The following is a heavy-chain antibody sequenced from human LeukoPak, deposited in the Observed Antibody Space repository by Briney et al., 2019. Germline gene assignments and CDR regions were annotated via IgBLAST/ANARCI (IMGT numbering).Heavy chain of an antibody. CDR2: IIPIFGTA. Sequence: SVKVSCKASGGTFSSYAISWVRQAPGQGLEWMGGIIPIFGTANYAQKFQGRVTITTDESTSTAYMELSSLRSEDTAVYYCARGSVERWLQFGFSWFAPWGQGTLVTVSS. J-gene: IGHJ5*02. CDR3: ARGSVERWLQFGFSWFAP. D-gene: IGHD5-24*01. CDR1: GGTFSSYA. V-gene: IGHV1-69*05.